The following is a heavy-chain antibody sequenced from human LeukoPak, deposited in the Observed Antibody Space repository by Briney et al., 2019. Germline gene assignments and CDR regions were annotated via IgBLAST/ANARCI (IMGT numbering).Heavy chain of an antibody. CDR1: GYTFTGYY. J-gene: IGHJ4*02. CDR2: INPNSGGT. D-gene: IGHD2-2*02. CDR3: ARGGTSCYKYSCSRKGNDY. Sequence: ASVKVSCKASGYTFTGYYMHWVRQAPGQGLEWMGWINPNSGGTNYAQKFQGRVTMTRDTSISTAYMELSRLRSDDTAVYYCARGGTSCYKYSCSRKGNDYWGQGTLVTVSS. V-gene: IGHV1-2*02.